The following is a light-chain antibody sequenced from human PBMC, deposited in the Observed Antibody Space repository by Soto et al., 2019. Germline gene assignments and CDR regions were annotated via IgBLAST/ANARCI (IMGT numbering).Light chain of an antibody. CDR3: QQYGSSPRT. V-gene: IGKV3-20*01. Sequence: EIVLTQSPGTLSLSPGERATLSCRASQSVSSSYLAWYQQKPGQAPRLLIHGVSTRATGIPDRFSGSGSGTDFTLTISRLEPEDFAVYYCQQYGSSPRTFGQGTKVEIK. J-gene: IGKJ1*01. CDR2: GVS. CDR1: QSVSSSY.